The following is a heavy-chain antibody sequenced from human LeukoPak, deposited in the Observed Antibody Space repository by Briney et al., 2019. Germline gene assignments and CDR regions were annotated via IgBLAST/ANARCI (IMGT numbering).Heavy chain of an antibody. CDR3: AREDYIRY. CDR1: GFTFSSYW. D-gene: IGHD4-11*01. CDR2: IKQDGSEK. J-gene: IGHJ4*02. Sequence: GGSLRLSCAGSGFTFSSYWMSWVRQAPGKGLEWVANIKQDGSEKYYVDSVKGRFTISRDNAKNSLYLQMNSLRAEDTAVYYCAREDYIRYWGQGTLVTVSS. V-gene: IGHV3-7*01.